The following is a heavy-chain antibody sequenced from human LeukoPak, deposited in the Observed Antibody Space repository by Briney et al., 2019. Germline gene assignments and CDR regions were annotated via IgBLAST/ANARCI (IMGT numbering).Heavy chain of an antibody. CDR1: GFTFSSYG. V-gene: IGHV3-33*01. CDR3: ARDLHASAYCGGDCWAYYYGMDV. J-gene: IGHJ6*02. CDR2: IWYDGSNK. Sequence: GGSLRLSCAASGFTFSSYGMHWVRQAPGKGLEWVAVIWYDGSNKYYADSVKGRFTISRDNSKNTLYLQMNSLRAEDTAVYYCARDLHASAYCGGDCWAYYYGMDVWGQGTTVTVSS. D-gene: IGHD2-21*02.